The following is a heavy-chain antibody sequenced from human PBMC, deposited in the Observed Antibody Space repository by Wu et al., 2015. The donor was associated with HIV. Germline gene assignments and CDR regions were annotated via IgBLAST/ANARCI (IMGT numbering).Heavy chain of an antibody. D-gene: IGHD1-14*01. CDR3: ARFRIGTGYMDV. CDR2: ISGCNGDT. Sequence: QVQLVQSGAEVKKPGASVQVSCKASGYSLTNYGITWVRQAPGQGLEWMGWISGCNGDTKYAQKFQGRVTMTTDTSTSTSYMELRSLRSDDTAVYYCARFRIGTGYMDVWGKGTTVTVSS. J-gene: IGHJ6*03. CDR1: GYSLTNYG. V-gene: IGHV1-18*01.